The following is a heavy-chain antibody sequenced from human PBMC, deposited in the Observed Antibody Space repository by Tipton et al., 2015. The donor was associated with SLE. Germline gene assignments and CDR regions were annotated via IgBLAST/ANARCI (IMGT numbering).Heavy chain of an antibody. CDR2: IFIGDNT. V-gene: IGHV3-53*05. CDR1: GDSVASTYY. D-gene: IGHD6-6*01. Sequence: LSLTCTVSGDSVASTYYWGWVRQAPGRGLEWVSVIFIGDNTYYADSVKGRFTISRDNSKNTLYLQMNSLRAEDTAVYYCARDGVDHSSSDDKYMDVWGKGTTVTVSS. CDR3: ARDGVDHSSSDDKYMDV. J-gene: IGHJ6*03.